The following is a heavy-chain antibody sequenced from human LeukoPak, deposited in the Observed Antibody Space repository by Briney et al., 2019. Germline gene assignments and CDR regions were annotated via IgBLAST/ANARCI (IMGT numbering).Heavy chain of an antibody. Sequence: SQTLSLTCTVSGGSISSGGYYWSWIRQPPGKGLEWIGYIYHSGSTYYNPSLKSRVTISIDRSKNQFSLKLSSVTAADTAVYYCARGTVGFGEITFDYWGQGTLVTVSS. V-gene: IGHV4-30-2*01. CDR2: IYHSGST. CDR3: ARGTVGFGEITFDY. CDR1: GGSISSGGYY. D-gene: IGHD3-10*01. J-gene: IGHJ4*02.